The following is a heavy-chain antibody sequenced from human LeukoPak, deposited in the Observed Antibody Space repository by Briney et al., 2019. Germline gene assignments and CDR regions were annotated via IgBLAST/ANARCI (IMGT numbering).Heavy chain of an antibody. CDR1: GDSTNNRFYY. CDR3: ASTPTSRVRAPSWGDFDN. Sequence: SETLSLTCTVSGDSTNNRFYYWSWIRQPPGKGLEWIGTIYKSGTTYYNASLKSRLTISVDTSYNQFSLKLSSLSAADTAVYFCASTPTSRVRAPSWGDFDNWGQGTLVTVSS. CDR2: IYKSGTT. J-gene: IGHJ4*02. V-gene: IGHV4-39*01. D-gene: IGHD1-26*01.